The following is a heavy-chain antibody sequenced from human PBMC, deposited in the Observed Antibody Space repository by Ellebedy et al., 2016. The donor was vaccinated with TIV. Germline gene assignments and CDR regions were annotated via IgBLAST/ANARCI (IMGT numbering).Heavy chain of an antibody. CDR3: ARHPPWGGGGDSQGGG. V-gene: IGHV5-10-1*04. J-gene: IGHJ1*01. Sequence: GESLKISCKASGYSFTSYRIIWVRQMPGKGLEWMGRIDPSDSYTNYSPSFQGQVTISADKSISTAYLQWSSLKASDTAMYYCARHPPWGGGGDSQGGGWGQGTLVTVSS. D-gene: IGHD2-21*02. CDR1: GYSFTSYR. CDR2: IDPSDSYT.